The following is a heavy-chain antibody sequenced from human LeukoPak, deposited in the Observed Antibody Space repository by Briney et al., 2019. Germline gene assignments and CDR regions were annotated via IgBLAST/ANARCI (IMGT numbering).Heavy chain of an antibody. V-gene: IGHV3-23*01. CDR3: AKGDIAARHQDAFDI. D-gene: IGHD6-6*01. J-gene: IGHJ3*02. Sequence: GGSLRLSCAASGFTFSSYAMSWVRQARGKGVEWVSAISGSGGSTYYADSVKGRFTISRDNSKNTLYLQMNSLRAEDTAVYYCAKGDIAARHQDAFDIWGQGTMVTVSS. CDR2: ISGSGGST. CDR1: GFTFSSYA.